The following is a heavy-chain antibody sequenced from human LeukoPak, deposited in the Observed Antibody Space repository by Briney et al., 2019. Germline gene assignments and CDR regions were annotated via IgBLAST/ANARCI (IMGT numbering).Heavy chain of an antibody. CDR1: GFTFSSYW. J-gene: IGHJ4*02. Sequence: GGSLRLSCAASGFTFSSYWMTWVRQAPGKGLEWVANIKQDGSEKYYVDSVKGRSTISRDNAKNSLYLQMNSLRVEATAVYYCATSRTFDYWGQGTLVTVSS. CDR3: ATSRTFDY. D-gene: IGHD1-14*01. CDR2: IKQDGSEK. V-gene: IGHV3-7*01.